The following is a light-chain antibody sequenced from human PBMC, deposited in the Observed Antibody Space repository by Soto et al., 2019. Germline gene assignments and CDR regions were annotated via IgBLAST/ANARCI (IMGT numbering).Light chain of an antibody. J-gene: IGKJ5*01. CDR3: QQYGSSPPIT. CDR2: GAS. Sequence: EIVLTQSPGSLSLSPGERATLSCRASQSVSSSYLAWYQQKPGQAPRLLMYGASSRATGIPDRFSGSGSGTDFTLTISRLEPEEFAVYYCQQYGSSPPITFGQGTRLEIK. CDR1: QSVSSSY. V-gene: IGKV3-20*01.